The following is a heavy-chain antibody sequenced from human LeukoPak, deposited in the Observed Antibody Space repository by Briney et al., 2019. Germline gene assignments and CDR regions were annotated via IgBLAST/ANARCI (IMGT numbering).Heavy chain of an antibody. CDR1: GASISSGGFY. CDR2: IYYSGST. D-gene: IGHD5-18*01. Sequence: SETLSITCTDSGASISSGGFYWTWIRQYPGKGLEWIGFIYYSGSTYYNPSLKSQISISVDMSNNQFSLTLNSVTAADTAVYYCARTSNSYGYSGLDYWGQGTLVTVSS. J-gene: IGHJ4*02. CDR3: ARTSNSYGYSGLDY. V-gene: IGHV4-31*01.